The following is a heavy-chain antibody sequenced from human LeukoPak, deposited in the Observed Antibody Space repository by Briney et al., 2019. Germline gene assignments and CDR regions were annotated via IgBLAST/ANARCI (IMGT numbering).Heavy chain of an antibody. Sequence: SETLSLTCTVSGGSISSYYWSWIRQPAGKGLEWIGRIYTSGSTNYNPSLKSRVTISVETSKNQFSLKLSSVTAADTAVYYCAREYYYGSGSYGDYWGQGTLVTVSS. CDR3: AREYYYGSGSYGDY. CDR1: GGSISSYY. V-gene: IGHV4-4*07. J-gene: IGHJ4*02. D-gene: IGHD3-10*01. CDR2: IYTSGST.